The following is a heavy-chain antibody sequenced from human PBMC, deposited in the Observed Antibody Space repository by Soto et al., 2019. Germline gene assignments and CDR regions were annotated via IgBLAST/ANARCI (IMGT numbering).Heavy chain of an antibody. Sequence: SETLSLTCTVSGGSISSYYWSWIRQPPGKGLEWIGYIYYSGSTNYNSSLKSRVTISVDTSKNQFSLKLSSVTAADTAVYYCARVTGWYFDYWVFDYWGQGTLVTVSS. V-gene: IGHV4-59*01. CDR2: IYYSGST. CDR3: ARVTGWYFDYWVFDY. J-gene: IGHJ4*02. D-gene: IGHD2-15*01. CDR1: GGSISSYY.